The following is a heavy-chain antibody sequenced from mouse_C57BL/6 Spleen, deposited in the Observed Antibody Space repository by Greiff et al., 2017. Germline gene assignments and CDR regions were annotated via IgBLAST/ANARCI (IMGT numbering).Heavy chain of an antibody. CDR1: GYTFTSYW. D-gene: IGHD1-2*01. J-gene: IGHJ4*01. V-gene: IGHV1-50*01. CDR2: IDPSASYT. Sequence: QVQLQQPGAELVKPGASVKLSCKASGYTFTSYWMQWVKQRPGQGLEWIGEIDPSASYTNYNQKFKGKATLTVDTSSSTAYMQLSSLTSEDAAVYYCAREGLRLYAMDYWGQGTSGTVSS. CDR3: AREGLRLYAMDY.